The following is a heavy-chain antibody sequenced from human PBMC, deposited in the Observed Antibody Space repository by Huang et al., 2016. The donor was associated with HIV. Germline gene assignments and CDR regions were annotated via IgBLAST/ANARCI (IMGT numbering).Heavy chain of an antibody. D-gene: IGHD5-18*01. CDR3: ARYTADAFDI. J-gene: IGHJ3*02. Sequence: EVQLVESGGGLVQPGGSLRLSCAASGFTFSSYSMNWVRQAQGKGLEWVSYISSSSSTIFCADSVKGRFPISRDNAKSSLFLRMNSLRDEDTAVYYCARYTADAFDIWGQGTMVTVSS. CDR2: ISSSSSTI. V-gene: IGHV3-48*02. CDR1: GFTFSSYS.